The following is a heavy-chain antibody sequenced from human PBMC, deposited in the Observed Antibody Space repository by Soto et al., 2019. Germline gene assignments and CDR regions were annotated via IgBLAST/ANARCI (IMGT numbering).Heavy chain of an antibody. D-gene: IGHD3-3*01. CDR2: INPNSGGT. CDR1: GYTFTGYY. Sequence: GASVKVSCKASGYTFTGYYMHWVRQAPGQGLEWMGWINPNSGGTNYAQKFQGWVTMTRDTSISTAYMEMSRLRSDDTAVYYCASSLRFLEWSPLDYWGQGTLVTVSS. J-gene: IGHJ4*02. V-gene: IGHV1-2*04. CDR3: ASSLRFLEWSPLDY.